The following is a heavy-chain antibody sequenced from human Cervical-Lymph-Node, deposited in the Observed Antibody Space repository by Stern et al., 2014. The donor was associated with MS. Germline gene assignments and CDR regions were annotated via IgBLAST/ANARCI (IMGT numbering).Heavy chain of an antibody. CDR2: ISYDGSNT. J-gene: IGHJ4*02. CDR1: GFTFRNYA. CDR3: ARDPSPQYLATRLDD. V-gene: IGHV3-30*04. D-gene: IGHD6-6*01. Sequence: VQLVESGGGVVQPGRSLRLSCAASGFTFRNYAMHWVRQAPGTGLEWGTAISYDGSNTYYADSVRGRFTISRDNSKNTVYLQMNSLRVEDTAVFYWARDPSPQYLATRLDDWAQGTLVTVSS.